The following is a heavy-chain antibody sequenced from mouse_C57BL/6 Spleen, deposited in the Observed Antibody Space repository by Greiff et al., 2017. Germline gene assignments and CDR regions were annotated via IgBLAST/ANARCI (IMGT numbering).Heavy chain of an antibody. CDR3: AREDPGAMDY. CDR2: INYDGSST. CDR1: GFTFSDYY. V-gene: IGHV5-16*01. Sequence: EVQLVDSEGGLVQPGSSMKLSCTASGFTFSDYYMAWVRQVPEKGLEWVANINYDGSSTYYLDSLKSRFTISRDNAKNILYLQMSSLKSEDTATYYCAREDPGAMDYWGQGTSVTVSS. J-gene: IGHJ4*01.